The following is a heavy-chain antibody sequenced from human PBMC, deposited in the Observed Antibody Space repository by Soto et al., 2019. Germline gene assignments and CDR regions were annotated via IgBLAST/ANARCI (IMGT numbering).Heavy chain of an antibody. Sequence: PSDTLSLTCSVSGYSISNYYWNWIRQPPGKGLEWIGYFSYTGTTNYNPSLKSRVTISADTSKNQFFLKLSSVTAADAAVYYCGRHLFSDVWGQGTTVT. CDR3: GRHLFSDV. J-gene: IGHJ6*02. V-gene: IGHV4-59*08. CDR2: FSYTGTT. CDR1: GYSISNYY. D-gene: IGHD2-21*01.